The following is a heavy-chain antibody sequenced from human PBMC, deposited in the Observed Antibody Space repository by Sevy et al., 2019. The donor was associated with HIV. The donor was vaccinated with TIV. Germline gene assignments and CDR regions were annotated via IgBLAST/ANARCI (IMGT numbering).Heavy chain of an antibody. Sequence: LSLTCAGSGFTFSNTWMSWVRQAPGEGLEWIGRIKSKTDGGTTDYAAPVTGRFSISRDDSKNTLYLQMNSLKTEDTAVYYCTTQWFWGQGTLVTVSS. D-gene: IGHD3-22*01. CDR1: GFTFSNTW. J-gene: IGHJ4*02. V-gene: IGHV3-15*01. CDR2: IKSKTDGGTT. CDR3: TTQWF.